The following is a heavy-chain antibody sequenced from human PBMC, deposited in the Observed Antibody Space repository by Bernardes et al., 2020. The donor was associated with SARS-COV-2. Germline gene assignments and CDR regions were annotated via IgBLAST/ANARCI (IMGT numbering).Heavy chain of an antibody. CDR3: AKDSRPGGPRAFDY. V-gene: IGHV3-23*01. J-gene: IGHJ4*02. Sequence: GGSLRLSCAASEFTFSSYAMTWVRQAPGKGLEWVSTITSSGGGIYYADSVKGRFTISRDNAKNTLYLQMNSLRAEDTAVYYCAKDSRPGGPRAFDYWGQGTLVTGSS. CDR2: ITSSGGGI. CDR1: EFTFSSYA. D-gene: IGHD2-2*01.